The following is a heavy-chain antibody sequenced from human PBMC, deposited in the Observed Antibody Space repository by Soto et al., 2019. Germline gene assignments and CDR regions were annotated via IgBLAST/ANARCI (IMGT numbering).Heavy chain of an antibody. CDR3: ARENDFWSGPTRDAFDI. Sequence: QVQLQESGPGLVKPSQTLSLTCTVSGGSISSGGYYWSWIRQHPGKGLEWIGYIYYSGSTYYNPSLQSRFTISIYTSKNQFSLKLSSVTAADTAVYYCARENDFWSGPTRDAFDIWGQGTMVTVSS. D-gene: IGHD3-3*01. CDR1: GGSISSGGYY. CDR2: IYYSGST. V-gene: IGHV4-31*03. J-gene: IGHJ3*02.